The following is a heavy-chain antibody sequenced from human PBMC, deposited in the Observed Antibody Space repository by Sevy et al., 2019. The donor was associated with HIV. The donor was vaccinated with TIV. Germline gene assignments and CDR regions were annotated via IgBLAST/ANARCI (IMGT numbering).Heavy chain of an antibody. V-gene: IGHV5-51*01. D-gene: IGHD6-19*01. Sequence: GESLKISCKGSGYSFTTYWIGWVRQMPGNGLEWMGIIYPGDSDIRYSPSFQGQVTISADKSISTAYLQWSSLKASDTAMYYCARSFSAVAAASDYWGQRTLVTVSS. CDR3: ARSFSAVAAASDY. CDR1: GYSFTTYW. CDR2: IYPGDSDI. J-gene: IGHJ4*02.